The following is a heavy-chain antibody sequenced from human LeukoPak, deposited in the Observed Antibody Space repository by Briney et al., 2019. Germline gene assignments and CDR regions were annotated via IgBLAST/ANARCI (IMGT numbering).Heavy chain of an antibody. J-gene: IGHJ4*02. V-gene: IGHV3-21*01. D-gene: IGHD3-3*01. CDR2: ISSSSSYI. CDR3: ASKELLFS. CDR1: GFTFSSYS. Sequence: GGSLRLSCAASGFTFSSYSMNWVRQAPRKGLEWVSSISSSSSYIFYADSVKGRFTISRDNAKNSLYPEMNILKAEDTAVYDCASKELLFSWGQGTLVTVSS.